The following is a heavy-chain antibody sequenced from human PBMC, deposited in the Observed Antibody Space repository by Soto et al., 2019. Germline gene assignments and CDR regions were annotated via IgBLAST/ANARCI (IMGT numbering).Heavy chain of an antibody. Sequence: EVQLVETGGGLIQPGGSLRLSCAASGFTVSNNYMSWVRQAPGKGLEWVSLIYSGGSTFYADSVKGRFSISRDNSKNTLFLQMNSLRAEDTAVYFCATYTSLDYWGQGTLVTVSS. CDR1: GFTVSNNY. CDR2: IYSGGST. CDR3: ATYTSLDY. V-gene: IGHV3-53*02. D-gene: IGHD2-2*02. J-gene: IGHJ4*02.